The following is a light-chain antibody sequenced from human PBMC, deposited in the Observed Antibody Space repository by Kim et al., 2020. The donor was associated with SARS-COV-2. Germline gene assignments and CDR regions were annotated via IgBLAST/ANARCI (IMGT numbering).Light chain of an antibody. CDR2: GTS. CDR3: QQSSEYPIT. J-gene: IGKJ5*01. CDR1: QGISTY. Sequence: IQLTQSPSSLSASVGDRITITCRASQGISTYLAWYQQKPGKAPKLLIYGTSTLQSGVSSRFSGSGSGTDFTLTISSLQAEDFATYYCQQSSEYPITFGQGTRLEIK. V-gene: IGKV1-9*01.